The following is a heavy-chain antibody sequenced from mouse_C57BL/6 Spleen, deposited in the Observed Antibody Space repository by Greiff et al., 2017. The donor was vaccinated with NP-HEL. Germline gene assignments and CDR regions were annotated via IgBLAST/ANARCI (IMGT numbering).Heavy chain of an antibody. CDR1: GYSITSGYY. CDR2: ISYDGSN. V-gene: IGHV3-6*01. CDR3: ARNGRGYFDY. J-gene: IGHJ2*01. Sequence: EVKLVESGPGLVKPSQSLSLTCSVTGYSITSGYYWNWIRQFPGNKLEWMGYISYDGSNNYNPSLKNRISITRDTSKNQFFLKLNSVTTEDTATYYCARNGRGYFDYWGQGTTLTVSS.